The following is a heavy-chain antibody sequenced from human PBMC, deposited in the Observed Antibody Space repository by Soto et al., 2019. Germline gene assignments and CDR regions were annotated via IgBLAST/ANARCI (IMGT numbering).Heavy chain of an antibody. J-gene: IGHJ4*02. CDR2: ISGSGGST. Sequence: GGSLRLSCAASGFTFSSYAMTWVRQAPRNGLEWVSAISGSGGSTYYADSVKGRFTISRDNSKNTLYLQMNSLRAEDTAVYYCAKDHDTWWDYFDYWGQGTLVTVSS. V-gene: IGHV3-23*01. D-gene: IGHD2-8*02. CDR1: GFTFSSYA. CDR3: AKDHDTWWDYFDY.